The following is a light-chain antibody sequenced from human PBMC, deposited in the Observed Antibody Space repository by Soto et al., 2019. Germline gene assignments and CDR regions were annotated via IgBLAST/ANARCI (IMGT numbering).Light chain of an antibody. CDR2: EVT. CDR3: AAWDDILNGHWV. J-gene: IGLJ3*02. CDR1: SSDVGDYNY. Sequence: QSALTQPASVSGSPGQSITISCTGTSSDVGDYNYVSWYQHHPGKAPKVLIYEVTNRPSGVSNRFSGSKSGNTASLTISGLQAEDEADYFCAAWDDILNGHWVFGGGTQLTVL. V-gene: IGLV2-14*01.